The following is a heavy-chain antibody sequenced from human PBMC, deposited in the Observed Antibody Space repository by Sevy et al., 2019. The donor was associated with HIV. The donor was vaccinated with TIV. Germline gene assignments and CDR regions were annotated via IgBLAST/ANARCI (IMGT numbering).Heavy chain of an antibody. Sequence: GGSLRLSCAASGFTFSSYGMHWVRQAPGKGLEWVAVIWYDGSNKYYADSVKGRFTISRDNSKNTLYLQMNSLRAEDTAVYYCAREGAAAGEFDYWGQRTLVTVSS. J-gene: IGHJ4*02. CDR2: IWYDGSNK. V-gene: IGHV3-33*01. CDR3: AREGAAAGEFDY. CDR1: GFTFSSYG. D-gene: IGHD6-13*01.